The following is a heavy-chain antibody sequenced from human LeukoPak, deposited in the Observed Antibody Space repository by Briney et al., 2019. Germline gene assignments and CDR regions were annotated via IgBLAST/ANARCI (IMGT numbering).Heavy chain of an antibody. CDR1: GATFSSYA. J-gene: IGHJ5*02. CDR2: INPSGGST. Sequence: ASVKVSCTASGATFSSYAINWVRQAPGQGLEWMGIINPSGGSTSYAQKFQGRVTMTRDTSTSTVYMELSSLRSEDTAVYYCARDLVGKESPNWFDPWGQGTLVTVSS. D-gene: IGHD3-10*01. V-gene: IGHV1-46*01. CDR3: ARDLVGKESPNWFDP.